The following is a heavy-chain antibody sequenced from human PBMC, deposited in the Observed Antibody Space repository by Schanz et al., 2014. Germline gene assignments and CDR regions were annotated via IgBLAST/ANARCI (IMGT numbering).Heavy chain of an antibody. V-gene: IGHV3-30*04. CDR2: ISYDGNNQ. Sequence: QLQLVESGGGVVQPGRSLRLSCAASGFPFRSYVMHWVRQAPGKGLEWVAFISYDGNNQYYADSVKGRFTISRDNSKNTLSLQMNSLRAEDSAVYYCAKVGPYSGSLGAFDIWGQGTMVTVSS. D-gene: IGHD1-26*01. J-gene: IGHJ3*02. CDR3: AKVGPYSGSLGAFDI. CDR1: GFPFRSYV.